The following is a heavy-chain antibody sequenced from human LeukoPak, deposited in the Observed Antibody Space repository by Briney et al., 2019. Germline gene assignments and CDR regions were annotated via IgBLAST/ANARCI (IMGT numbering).Heavy chain of an antibody. CDR1: GFTFSSYS. Sequence: GGSLRLSCAASGFTFSSYSMNWVRQAPGKGLEWVSSISSSSSYIYYADSVKGRFTISRDNAKNSLYLQMNSLRAEDTAVYYCARVANPYYDFHYWGQGTLVTVSS. CDR3: ARVANPYYDFHY. J-gene: IGHJ4*02. V-gene: IGHV3-21*01. D-gene: IGHD3-3*01. CDR2: ISSSSSYI.